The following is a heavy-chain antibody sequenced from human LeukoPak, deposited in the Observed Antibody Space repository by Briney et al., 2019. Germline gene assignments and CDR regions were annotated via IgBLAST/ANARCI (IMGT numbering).Heavy chain of an antibody. Sequence: ASVTVSCTASGYTFTSYAMHWVRQAPGQRLEWMGLINAGNGNTKYSQTFQGRVTITRDTATSTAYMELSSLRPEDTAAYYCARGGYYGSGSYYNVGYYGMDVWGKGTTVSVFS. D-gene: IGHD3-10*01. CDR2: INAGNGNT. CDR1: GYTFTSYA. V-gene: IGHV1-3*01. CDR3: ARGGYYGSGSYYNVGYYGMDV. J-gene: IGHJ6*04.